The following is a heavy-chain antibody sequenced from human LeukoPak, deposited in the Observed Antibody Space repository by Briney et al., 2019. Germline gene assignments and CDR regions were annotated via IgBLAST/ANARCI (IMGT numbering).Heavy chain of an antibody. Sequence: MSSETLSLTCTVSGGSISSYYWSWIRQPAGRGLEWIGRIQTSGSTNYNPSLKSRVTMSVDTSKNKFSLKVNSVTAADTAVYYCARVGSGRSFDYWGQGTLVTVSS. J-gene: IGHJ4*02. CDR3: ARVGSGRSFDY. CDR1: GGSISSYY. V-gene: IGHV4-4*07. CDR2: IQTSGST. D-gene: IGHD6-19*01.